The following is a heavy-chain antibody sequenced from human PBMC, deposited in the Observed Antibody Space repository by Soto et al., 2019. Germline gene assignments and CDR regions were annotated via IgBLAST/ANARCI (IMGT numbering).Heavy chain of an antibody. CDR3: ARLGRYGHGMDY. V-gene: IGHV2-70*01. CDR2: IDLDDDK. CDR1: EFSLSTSGMC. D-gene: IGHD2-15*01. J-gene: IGHJ4*02. Sequence: SGPTLLNPTQTLTLTCTFSEFSLSTSGMCVSWIRQPPGKALEWLALIDLDDDKYYSTSLKTRLTISKDTSKNQVVLTMTNMDPVDTATYYCARLGRYGHGMDYWRQGTLVTVSS.